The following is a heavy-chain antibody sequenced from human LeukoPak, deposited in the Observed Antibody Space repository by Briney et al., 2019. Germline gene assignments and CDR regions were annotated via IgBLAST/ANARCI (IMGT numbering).Heavy chain of an antibody. D-gene: IGHD6-6*01. J-gene: IGHJ6*03. Sequence: NPGGSLRLSCAASGFTFSSYSMNWVRQAPGKGLEWVSSISSSSSYIYYADSVKGRFTISRDNAKNSLYLQMNSLRAEDTAVYYCARMKIAARPNYYMDVWGKGTTVTVSS. CDR3: ARMKIAARPNYYMDV. V-gene: IGHV3-21*01. CDR2: ISSSSSYI. CDR1: GFTFSSYS.